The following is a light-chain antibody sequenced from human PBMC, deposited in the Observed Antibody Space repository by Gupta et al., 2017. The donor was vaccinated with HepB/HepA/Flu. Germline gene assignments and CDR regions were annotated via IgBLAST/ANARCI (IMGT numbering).Light chain of an antibody. CDR2: DDT. Sequence: SYVLTQPSSVSVAPGKTATLTCGGKDIETKSVHWYQQRPGQATVLVVYDDTDRPSGIPERFSGSNSGNTASLTITRVEAGDEADYYCQVRDTRTDQWIFGGGTQLTVL. CDR3: QVRDTRTDQWI. CDR1: DIETKS. V-gene: IGLV3-21*03. J-gene: IGLJ2*01.